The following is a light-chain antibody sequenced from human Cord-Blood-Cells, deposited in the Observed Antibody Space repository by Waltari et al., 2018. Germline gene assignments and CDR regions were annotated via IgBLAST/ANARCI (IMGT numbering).Light chain of an antibody. Sequence: QTVVTQEPSFSVSPGGTVTLTCGLSSGSVSTSYYPSWYQQTPGQPTRTLIYSTNTRSSGVPDRFSGSILGNKAALTITGAQADDESDYYCVLYMGSGIWVFGGGTKLTVL. CDR1: SGSVSTSYY. V-gene: IGLV8-61*01. J-gene: IGLJ3*02. CDR3: VLYMGSGIWV. CDR2: STN.